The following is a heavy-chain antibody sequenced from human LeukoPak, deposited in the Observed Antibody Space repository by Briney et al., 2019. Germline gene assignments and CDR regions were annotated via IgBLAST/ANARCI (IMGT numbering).Heavy chain of an antibody. Sequence: KPSETLSLTCTVSGGSITYDYWTWIRQPPGKGLEWIGYIHYSGSTNYNPSLKSRVTISVDTSKNQFSLKLSSVTAADTAVYYCARVGGYEGGYWGQGTLVTISS. CDR2: IHYSGST. D-gene: IGHD5-12*01. CDR3: ARVGGYEGGY. V-gene: IGHV4-59*08. CDR1: GGSITYDY. J-gene: IGHJ4*02.